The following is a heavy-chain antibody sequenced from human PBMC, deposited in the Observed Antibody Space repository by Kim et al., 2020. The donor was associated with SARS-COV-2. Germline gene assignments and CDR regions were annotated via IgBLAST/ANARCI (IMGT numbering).Heavy chain of an antibody. CDR2: ISSSSSYI. CDR1: GFTFSSYS. Sequence: GGSLRLSCAASGFTFSSYSMNWVRQAPGKGLEWVSSISSSSSYIYYADSVKGRFTISRDNAKNSLYLQMNSLRAEDTAVYYCARAYSGWGYFDYWGQGTLVTVSS. J-gene: IGHJ4*02. CDR3: ARAYSGWGYFDY. V-gene: IGHV3-21*01. D-gene: IGHD6-19*01.